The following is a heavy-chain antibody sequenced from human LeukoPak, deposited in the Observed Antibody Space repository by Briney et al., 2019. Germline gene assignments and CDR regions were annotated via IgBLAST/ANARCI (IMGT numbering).Heavy chain of an antibody. V-gene: IGHV1-18*01. CDR3: ARGFTSGMTTAVGAYFQH. J-gene: IGHJ1*01. CDR1: GYTFTHYG. Sequence: ASVKVSCKASGYTFTHYGINWVRQAPGQGLEWMGWVSGYNGNTKYAQNFQGRVTMTTDTSTSTAYLEVRSLRSDDTAVYYCARGFTSGMTTAVGAYFQHWGQGTLVTVSS. D-gene: IGHD2-21*02. CDR2: VSGYNGNT.